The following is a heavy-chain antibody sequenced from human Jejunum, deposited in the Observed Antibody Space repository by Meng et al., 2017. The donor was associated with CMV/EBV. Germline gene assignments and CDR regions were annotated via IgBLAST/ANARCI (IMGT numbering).Heavy chain of an antibody. CDR3: ARDLAVGRIWFDP. V-gene: IGHV3-33*01. CDR1: GFRFSDYG. J-gene: IGHJ5*02. Sequence: YGFRFSDYGFHWVRQSPGKGLEGVADIWSDGRATYYADSVSGRFTISRDDSRSTLYLQTNSLRAEDTAVYYCARDLAVGRIWFDPWGQGTLVTVSS. CDR2: IWSDGRAT. D-gene: IGHD6-19*01.